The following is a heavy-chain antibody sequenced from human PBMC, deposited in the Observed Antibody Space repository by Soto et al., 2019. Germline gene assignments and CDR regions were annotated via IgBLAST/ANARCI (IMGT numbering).Heavy chain of an antibody. D-gene: IGHD2-21*02. CDR3: AKGVATAVPALDY. J-gene: IGHJ4*02. CDR1: GFSFDDFV. CDR2: VSWNSGAK. Sequence: PGGSLSLSCVASGFSFDDFVMNWVRQRPGKGLEWVSSVSWNSGAKLYADSVKGRFAISRDSAKKSVYLQMNSLRPDDTAVYYCAKGVATAVPALDYWGQGTLVTVSS. V-gene: IGHV3-9*01.